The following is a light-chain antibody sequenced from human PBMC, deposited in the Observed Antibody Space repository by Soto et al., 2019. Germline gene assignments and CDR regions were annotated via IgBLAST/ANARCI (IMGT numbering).Light chain of an antibody. J-gene: IGKJ1*01. Sequence: DIQMTQSPSSLSASVGDRVTITCWASQAIRNSLAWYQQKPGKVPTLLLYAASTLHSGVPSRFSGSGSGTDFTLTISSLQPEDVATYYCQKYFSAPWTFGQGTKVEIK. CDR1: QAIRNS. CDR2: AAS. V-gene: IGKV1-27*01. CDR3: QKYFSAPWT.